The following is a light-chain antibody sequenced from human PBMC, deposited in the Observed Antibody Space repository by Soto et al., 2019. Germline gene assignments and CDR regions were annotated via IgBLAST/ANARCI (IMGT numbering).Light chain of an antibody. V-gene: IGKV3-11*01. CDR1: KSVGSY. CDR2: GAS. J-gene: IGKJ2*01. CDR3: HHRRNG. Sequence: EPVLTQSPDTLSLSPGERVTLSCRASKSVGSYLVWYQQKPGQAPRLLLYGASNRATGIPARFSGSGSWTDFTLTISSLEPEDFAVDYCHHRRNGFGQGTKLVSK.